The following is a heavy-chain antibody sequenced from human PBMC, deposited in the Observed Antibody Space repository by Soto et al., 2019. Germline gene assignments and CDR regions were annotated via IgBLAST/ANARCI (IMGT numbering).Heavy chain of an antibody. CDR1: GFTFSSYS. CDR2: ISSSSSYI. V-gene: IGHV3-21*01. Sequence: GGSLRLSCAASGFTFSSYSMNWVRQAPGKGLEWVSSISSSSSYIYYADSVKGRFTISRDNAKNSLYLQMNSLRAEDTAVYYCARDAPIDYYDSSGYSGLFDYWGQGTLVTVSS. J-gene: IGHJ4*02. CDR3: ARDAPIDYYDSSGYSGLFDY. D-gene: IGHD3-22*01.